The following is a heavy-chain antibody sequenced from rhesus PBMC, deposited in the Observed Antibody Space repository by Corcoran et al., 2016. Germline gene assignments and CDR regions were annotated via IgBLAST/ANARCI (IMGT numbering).Heavy chain of an antibody. CDR2: IYWDDDK. J-gene: IGHJ4*01. D-gene: IGHD6-43*01. CDR3: ARPYSSSYSLWFYFDY. V-gene: IGHV2-174*01. Sequence: QVTLKESGPALVKPTQTLTLTCTFSGFSISTSGMGVGWIRQPPGKALEWLALIYWDDDKYYSTSLKSRLTISKDTSKNQVVLTMTNMDPVDTATYYCARPYSSSYSLWFYFDYWGQGVLVTVSS. CDR1: GFSISTSGMG.